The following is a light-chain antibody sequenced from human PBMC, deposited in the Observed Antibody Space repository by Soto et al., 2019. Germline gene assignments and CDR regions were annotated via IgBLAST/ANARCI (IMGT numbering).Light chain of an antibody. Sequence: EVVMRQSPATLSVSPGDGATLSCRASQGVGHHLAWYQHKPGQTPRLLIYDTSTRATGLPTRFSGSTSGAEFTLTINSLQAEDFADYYCQPYNNSPLTFGGGTKVDIK. J-gene: IGKJ4*01. V-gene: IGKV3-15*01. CDR3: QPYNNSPLT. CDR1: QGVGHH. CDR2: DTS.